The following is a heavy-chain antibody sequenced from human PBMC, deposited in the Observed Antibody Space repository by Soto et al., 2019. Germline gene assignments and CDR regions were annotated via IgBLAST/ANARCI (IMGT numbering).Heavy chain of an antibody. CDR3: ATVPPGWGGGRLVLDH. J-gene: IGHJ4*02. D-gene: IGHD6-19*01. CDR2: INSDGSTT. Sequence: EVQLVESGGGLVQPGGSLRLSCAASGFTFSSFWMHWVRQAPGTGLVWVSRINSDGSTTTYAASVNGRFTISRDNAQNALCLQMNSPGAGETAVYLWATVPPGWGGGRLVLDHWGQGARVTVS. V-gene: IGHV3-74*01. CDR1: GFTFSSFW.